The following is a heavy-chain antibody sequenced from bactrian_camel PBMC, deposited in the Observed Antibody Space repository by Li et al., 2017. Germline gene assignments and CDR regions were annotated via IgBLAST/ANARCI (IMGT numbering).Heavy chain of an antibody. D-gene: IGHD6*01. Sequence: VQLVESGGGSVQAGGSLKLSCVASELPYNRYCMAWLRQPPGKEHEPVAEAVAAIGSDGTVSYAPSLKGRFTISRDNAKNSVYLQMHSLKLEDTAMYYCAEGRGSRGEHCYSLNYWGQGTQVTVS. CDR1: ELPYNRYC. J-gene: IGHJ4*01. CDR2: IGSDGTV. CDR3: AEGRGSRGEHCYSLNY. V-gene: IGHV3S57*01.